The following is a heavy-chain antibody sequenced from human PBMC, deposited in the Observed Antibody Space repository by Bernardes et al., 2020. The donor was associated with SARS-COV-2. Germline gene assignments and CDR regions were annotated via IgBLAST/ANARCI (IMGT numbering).Heavy chain of an antibody. CDR1: GFTFSSYG. V-gene: IGHV3-33*01. D-gene: IGHD6-13*01. CDR2: IWYDGSNK. CDR3: AREEYSSSWSPGAVDY. Sequence: GESLRLSCAASGFTFSSYGMHWVRQAQGKGLEWVAVIWYDGSNKYYADSVKGRFTISRDNSKNTLYLQMNSLRAEDTAVYYCAREEYSSSWSPGAVDYWGQGTLVTVSS. J-gene: IGHJ4*02.